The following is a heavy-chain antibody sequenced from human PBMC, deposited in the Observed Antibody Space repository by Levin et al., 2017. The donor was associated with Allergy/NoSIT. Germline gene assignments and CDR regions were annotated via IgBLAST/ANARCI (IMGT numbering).Heavy chain of an antibody. D-gene: IGHD1/OR15-1a*01. Sequence: RAGGSLRLSCAASGFTFSGFGLIWVRQAPGKGLEWVSSITSRSTYIHYADSVKGRFTISRDNAKNSLFLQMNSLTAEDTAVYYCARESGRTTAFDIWGQGTMVTVSS. V-gene: IGHV3-21*01. J-gene: IGHJ3*02. CDR3: ARESGRTTAFDI. CDR2: ITSRSTYI. CDR1: GFTFSGFG.